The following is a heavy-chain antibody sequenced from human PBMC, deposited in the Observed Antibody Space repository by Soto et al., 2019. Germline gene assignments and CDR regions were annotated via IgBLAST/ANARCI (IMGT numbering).Heavy chain of an antibody. D-gene: IGHD7-27*01. CDR3: AKDTGLHCESAWGHSYGLDV. CDR2: ISGSTSNP. J-gene: IGHJ6*02. V-gene: IGHV3-23*01. Sequence: EVQLLESGGGLVQPGGSLTLSCAASGFIFSTYAMTWVRQAPGKGLEWVSAISGSTSNPYYADSVKGRFTISRDNSKYTLYLKMNSVRSEHTALYYCAKDTGLHCESAWGHSYGLDVCCQGTTVTVCS. CDR1: GFIFSTYA.